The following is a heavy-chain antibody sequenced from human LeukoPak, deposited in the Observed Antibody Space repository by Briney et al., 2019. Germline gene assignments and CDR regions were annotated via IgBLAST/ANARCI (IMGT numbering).Heavy chain of an antibody. J-gene: IGHJ4*02. CDR1: GGTFSSYA. Sequence: SVKVSCKASGGTFSSYAISWVRQAPGQGLEWMGGIIPIFGTANYAQKFQGRVTITADESTSTAYMELSSLRSEDTAAYYCARASGFGETSDYWGQGTLVTVSS. CDR3: ARASGFGETSDY. D-gene: IGHD3-10*01. CDR2: IIPIFGTA. V-gene: IGHV1-69*01.